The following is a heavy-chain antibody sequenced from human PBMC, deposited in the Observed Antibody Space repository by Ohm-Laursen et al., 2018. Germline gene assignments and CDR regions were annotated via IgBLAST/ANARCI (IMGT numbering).Heavy chain of an antibody. J-gene: IGHJ4*02. Sequence: SVKVSCKASGYTFSDYGISWVRQAPGQGLEWLGWISAYSGNTKYAQSLQGRVTMTTDASTSTAYLELRSLTSDDTAMYYCARDGSMITVTLDYWGQGTLVSVSS. CDR3: ARDGSMITVTLDY. CDR1: GYTFSDYG. D-gene: IGHD4-17*01. V-gene: IGHV1-18*01. CDR2: ISAYSGNT.